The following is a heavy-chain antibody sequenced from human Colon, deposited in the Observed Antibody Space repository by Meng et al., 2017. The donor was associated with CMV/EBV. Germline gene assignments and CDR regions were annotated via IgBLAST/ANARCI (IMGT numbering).Heavy chain of an antibody. V-gene: IGHV3-21*01. CDR3: VRDDMDIHTNPSLDL. D-gene: IGHD2-2*03. CDR1: GFTFSNHY. J-gene: IGHJ5*02. CDR2: ISGSSDSI. Sequence: GGPLRLSCEVSGFTFSNHYMNWVRQAPGKGLECVSSISGSSDSIYYVDSVKGRFTISRDNAKNSLYLQMNSLRAEDTAIYYCVRDDMDIHTNPSLDLWGLGTLVTVSS.